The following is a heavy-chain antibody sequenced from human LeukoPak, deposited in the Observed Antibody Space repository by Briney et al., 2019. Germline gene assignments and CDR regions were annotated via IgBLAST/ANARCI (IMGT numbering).Heavy chain of an antibody. D-gene: IGHD5-24*01. CDR3: ARVEMATIGWFDP. V-gene: IGHV1-2*02. CDR2: INPNSGGT. Sequence: ASVKVSCKASGYTFTGYYMHWVRQAPGQGLEWMGWINPNSGGTNYAQKFQGRVTMTRDTSISTAYMELSRLRSDDTAVYYCARVEMATIGWFDPWGQGTLVTVSS. J-gene: IGHJ5*02. CDR1: GYTFTGYY.